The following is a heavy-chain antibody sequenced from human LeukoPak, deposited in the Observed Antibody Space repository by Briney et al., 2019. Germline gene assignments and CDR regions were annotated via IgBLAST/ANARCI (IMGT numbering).Heavy chain of an antibody. CDR2: ISGSGGST. CDR1: GFTFSSYA. D-gene: IGHD6-19*01. J-gene: IGHJ4*02. Sequence: GGSLRLSCAASGFTFSSYAMRWVRQAPGKWLEWVSAISGSGGSTYYADSVKGRFTISRDNTKNTLYLQMNRLRAEDTAVYYCAITTVAGNVGLFYWGQGTLVTVSS. CDR3: AITTVAGNVGLFY. V-gene: IGHV3-23*01.